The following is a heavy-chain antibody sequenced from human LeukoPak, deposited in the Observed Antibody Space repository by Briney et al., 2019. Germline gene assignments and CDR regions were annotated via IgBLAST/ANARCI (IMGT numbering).Heavy chain of an antibody. V-gene: IGHV3-7*01. CDR3: ARDIPTYYGSQEYYFDY. CDR1: GFTFSSYW. D-gene: IGHD1-26*01. CDR2: IKQDGSEK. Sequence: GGSLRLSCAASGFTFSSYWMSWVRQAPGKGLEWVANIKQDGSEKYYVDSVKGRFTISRDNAKNSLYLQMNSLRAEDTAVYYCARDIPTYYGSQEYYFDYWGQGTLVTVSS. J-gene: IGHJ4*02.